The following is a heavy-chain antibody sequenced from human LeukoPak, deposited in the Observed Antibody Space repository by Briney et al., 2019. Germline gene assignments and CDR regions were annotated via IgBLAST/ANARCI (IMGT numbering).Heavy chain of an antibody. CDR2: INHSGST. V-gene: IGHV4-34*01. D-gene: IGHD3-16*01. CDR3: ARWGSGSYGDY. J-gene: IGHJ4*02. Sequence: SETLSLTCAVYGGSFSGYYWSWIRQPPGKGLEWIGEINHSGSTNYNPSLKSRVTISVDTSKNQFSLKLSSVTAADTAVYYCARWGSGSYGDYWGQGTLVTVSP. CDR1: GGSFSGYY.